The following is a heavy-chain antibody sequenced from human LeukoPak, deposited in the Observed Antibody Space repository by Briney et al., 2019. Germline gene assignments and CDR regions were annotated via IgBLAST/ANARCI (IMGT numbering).Heavy chain of an antibody. V-gene: IGHV3-23*01. CDR3: EKCLGRYIGSGVSEL. Sequence: QSGGSLRLSCAASGFTFTNYAMTWVRQAPGKGLGWVSVIGGSGESIYYADSVKGRFTISRDNSKNSVYLQMNSLRVEDTAVYDCEKCLGRYIGSGVSELWGQGTVVTVSS. J-gene: IGHJ3*01. D-gene: IGHD2-8*01. CDR1: GFTFTNYA. CDR2: IGGSGESI.